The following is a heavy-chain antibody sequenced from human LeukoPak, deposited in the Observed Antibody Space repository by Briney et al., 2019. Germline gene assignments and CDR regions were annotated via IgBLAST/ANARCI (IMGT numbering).Heavy chain of an antibody. J-gene: IGHJ4*02. D-gene: IGHD2-15*01. CDR3: AREEGGGSRPFDY. V-gene: IGHV3-53*01. CDR1: GFTLSSNY. CDR2: IYSGGST. Sequence: GGSLRLSCAASGFTLSSNYINWVRHAPGKGLEWVSVIYSGGSTYYPDSVTGRFTISSDTSKNTLYLQMNSLRAEDTDVYYCAREEGGGSRPFDYWGQGTLVTVSS.